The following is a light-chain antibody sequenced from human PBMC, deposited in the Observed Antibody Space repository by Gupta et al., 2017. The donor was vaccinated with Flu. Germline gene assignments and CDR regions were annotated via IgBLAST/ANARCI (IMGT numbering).Light chain of an antibody. CDR2: GVS. Sequence: DIQMTQSPSPLSASVGDRVTITCRASQSISSYVNWYQQRPGKAPKLLIYGVSNLQSGVPSTFRGSGSVTDFTLTISNLQAEDSATYYCQQSSGFPLTFGGGTKVEIK. J-gene: IGKJ4*01. CDR3: QQSSGFPLT. CDR1: QSISSY. V-gene: IGKV1-39*01.